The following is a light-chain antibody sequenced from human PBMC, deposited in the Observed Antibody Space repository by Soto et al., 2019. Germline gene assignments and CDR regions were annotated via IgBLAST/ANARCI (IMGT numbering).Light chain of an antibody. Sequence: QAVVTQPPSVSGAPGQRVTISCTGSGSTFGAGYDVHWYQQLPGTAPKLLIYDNTNRPSGVPDRFSGSKSGTSASLAISGLQAEDEADYYCQSYDSSLSVIFGGGTKLTVL. CDR1: GSTFGAGYD. CDR2: DNT. CDR3: QSYDSSLSVI. V-gene: IGLV1-40*01. J-gene: IGLJ2*01.